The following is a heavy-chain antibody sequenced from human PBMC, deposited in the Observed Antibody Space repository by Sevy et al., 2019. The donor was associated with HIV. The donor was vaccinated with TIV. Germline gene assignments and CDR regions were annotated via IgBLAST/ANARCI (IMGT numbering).Heavy chain of an antibody. J-gene: IGHJ4*02. Sequence: GGSLRLSCTASGFTFGDYAMSWFRQAPGRGLEWVGFIRRETYGEKTEYAALENGKFTVGRDDSKSIVYLQMNSLKTEGPGVYYWTRRASRVYSDQLNLYWGQGTLVTVSS. D-gene: IGHD5-12*01. CDR1: GFTFGDYA. V-gene: IGHV3-49*03. CDR3: TRRASRVYSDQLNLY. CDR2: IRRETYGEKT.